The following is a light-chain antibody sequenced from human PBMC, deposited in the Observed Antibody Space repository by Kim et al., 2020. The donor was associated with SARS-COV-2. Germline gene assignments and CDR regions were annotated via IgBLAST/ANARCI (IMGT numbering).Light chain of an antibody. J-gene: IGKJ5*01. CDR3: QHRSNWLLRIT. Sequence: PGERATLSCCPRQSVSNFLTWYQPRTGQAPTRLIYDASNGPTGMPARFSASASEAGLTLTFSSLEPEEFAVNYCQHRSNWLLRITFFAGTRMGIK. V-gene: IGKV3-11*01. CDR1: QSVSNF. CDR2: DAS.